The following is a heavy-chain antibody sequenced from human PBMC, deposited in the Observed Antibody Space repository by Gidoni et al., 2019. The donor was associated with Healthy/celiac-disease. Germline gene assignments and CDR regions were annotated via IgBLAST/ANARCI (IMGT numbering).Heavy chain of an antibody. CDR2: IYYSGST. J-gene: IGHJ3*02. Sequence: QVQLQESGPGLVKPSETLSLTCTVSGGSISSYYWSWIRQPPGKGLEWIGYIYYSGSTNYNPSLKSRVTISVDTSKNQFSLKLSSVTAADTAVYYCARDSSGLAFDIWGQGTMVTVSS. CDR1: GGSISSYY. CDR3: ARDSSGLAFDI. D-gene: IGHD3-10*01. V-gene: IGHV4-59*01.